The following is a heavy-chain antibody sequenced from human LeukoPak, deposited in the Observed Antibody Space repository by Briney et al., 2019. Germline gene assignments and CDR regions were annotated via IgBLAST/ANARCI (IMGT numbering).Heavy chain of an antibody. Sequence: SETLSLTCAVYGGSFSGYYWSWIRHPPGKGLEWIGEINHSGSTNYNPSLKSRVTISLDTSKNQFSLKLSSVTAADTAVYYCASSDCSGGSCYPNLEYFQHWGQGTLVTVSS. CDR1: GGSFSGYY. CDR2: INHSGST. CDR3: ASSDCSGGSCYPNLEYFQH. V-gene: IGHV4-34*01. J-gene: IGHJ1*01. D-gene: IGHD2-15*01.